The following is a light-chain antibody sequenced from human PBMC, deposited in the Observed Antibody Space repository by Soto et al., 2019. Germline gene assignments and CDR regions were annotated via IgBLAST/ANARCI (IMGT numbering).Light chain of an antibody. V-gene: IGKV2D-29*01. J-gene: IGKJ5*01. CDR2: EVS. CDR1: QGLLHSDGKTY. Sequence: DVVMTQSRLSLPVPLGQPASISCRSSQGLLHSDGKTYLYWYLQKPGQPPQLLIYEVSNRFSGVPDRFSGSGSGTDFTLNISRVEAEDVGVYYCMQSIQLPRTFGQATRLEIK. CDR3: MQSIQLPRT.